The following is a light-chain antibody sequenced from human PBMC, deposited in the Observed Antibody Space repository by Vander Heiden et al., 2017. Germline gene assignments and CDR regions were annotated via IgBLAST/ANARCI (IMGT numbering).Light chain of an antibody. Sequence: EVVMTQSPPTLSLSPGERATLSCRASQSIGSDLAWYQQKPGHAPRLLIFGASTRATGIPARFGGVGSGTEFTLTISSLQSEDLAVYYCQQYSIWPINVGGGTKVEI. CDR1: QSIGSD. J-gene: IGKJ4*01. CDR2: GAS. V-gene: IGKV3-15*01. CDR3: QQYSIWPIN.